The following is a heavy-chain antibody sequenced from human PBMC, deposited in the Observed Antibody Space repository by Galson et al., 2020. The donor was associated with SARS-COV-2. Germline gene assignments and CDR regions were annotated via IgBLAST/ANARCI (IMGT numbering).Heavy chain of an antibody. CDR2: VFHSGTT. Sequence: SETLSLTCNVFGYSISSNYYWAWIRQSPEKGLEWIGTVFHSGTTHNNPSLKSRVTIAVDTSQTHFSLRLTSVTAADSAVYYCASCTYAAFWSGHNPHGMDVWGQGTTVTVSS. CDR1: GYSISSNYY. D-gene: IGHD3-3*01. V-gene: IGHV4-38-2*02. CDR3: ASCTYAAFWSGHNPHGMDV. J-gene: IGHJ6*02.